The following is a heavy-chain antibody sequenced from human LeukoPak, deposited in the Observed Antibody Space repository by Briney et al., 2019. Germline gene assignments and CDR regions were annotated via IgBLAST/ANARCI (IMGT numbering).Heavy chain of an antibody. D-gene: IGHD3-10*01. CDR2: INPNSGGT. CDR1: GYTFTGYY. CDR3: ARLSGSAWHLYDPRGDFDY. V-gene: IGHV1-2*02. Sequence: GASVKVSCKASGYTFTGYYMHWVRQAPGQGLEWMGWINPNSGGTNYTQKFQGRVTMTRDTSISTAYMELSRLRSDDTAVYYCARLSGSAWHLYDPRGDFDYWGQGTLVTVSS. J-gene: IGHJ4*02.